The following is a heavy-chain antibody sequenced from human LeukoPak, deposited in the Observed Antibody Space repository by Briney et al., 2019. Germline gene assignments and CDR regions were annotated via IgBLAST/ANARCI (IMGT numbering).Heavy chain of an antibody. CDR1: GGTFSSYT. J-gene: IGHJ6*02. CDR3: AREGAAPGGMDV. V-gene: IGHV1-69*04. D-gene: IGHD6-6*01. Sequence: SVKVSCKASGGTFSSYTISWVRQAPGQGLEWMGRIIPILGIANYAQKFQARVTITADKSTSTAYMELSSLRSEDTAVYYCAREGAAPGGMDVWGQGTTVTVSS. CDR2: IIPILGIA.